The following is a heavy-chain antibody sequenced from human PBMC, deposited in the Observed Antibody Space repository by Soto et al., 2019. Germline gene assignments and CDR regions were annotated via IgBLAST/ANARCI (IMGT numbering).Heavy chain of an antibody. CDR2: INAGNGNT. CDR3: ARDEGWDLPTQGLDY. D-gene: IGHD2-15*01. V-gene: IGHV1-3*01. J-gene: IGHJ4*02. Sequence: QVQLVQSGAEVKKPGASVKVSCKASGYTFTSYAMHWVRQAPGTRLEWMGWINAGNGNTKYSQKFQGRVTITRDTSASTAYKELSSFRSEDTAVYSCARDEGWDLPTQGLDYWGQGTLVTVSS. CDR1: GYTFTSYA.